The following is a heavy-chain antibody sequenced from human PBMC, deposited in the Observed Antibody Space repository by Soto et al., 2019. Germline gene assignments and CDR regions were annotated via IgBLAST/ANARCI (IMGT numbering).Heavy chain of an antibody. D-gene: IGHD5-18*01. J-gene: IGHJ6*02. CDR3: ASWLNAHDTGTYFYGMDL. V-gene: IGHV1-69*14. CDR2: IMPIFRAP. CDR1: GGAFSDYA. Sequence: QVQLVQSGAEVKKPGSSVKVSCKASGGAFSDYAFSWVRQAPGQGLEWLGGIMPIFRAPDYAQKFQGRVTMTADKFTKTAYMETNTAESEMRAVYSCASWLNAHDTGTYFYGMDLWVQGTTVTVS.